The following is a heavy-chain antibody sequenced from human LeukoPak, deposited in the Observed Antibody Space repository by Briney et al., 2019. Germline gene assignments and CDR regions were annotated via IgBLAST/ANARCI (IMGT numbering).Heavy chain of an antibody. D-gene: IGHD2-15*01. CDR1: GFTVSSDY. V-gene: IGHV3-66*01. Sequence: GGSLRLSCAASGFTVSSDYMTWVRQAPGKGLEWVSIISSGGNTYYADTVKGRFTISRDNSKNTLYLQMHSLRAEDTAVYYCARDPYCNGSSCYQVWGQGTLVTVSS. CDR2: ISSGGNT. CDR3: ARDPYCNGSSCYQV. J-gene: IGHJ4*02.